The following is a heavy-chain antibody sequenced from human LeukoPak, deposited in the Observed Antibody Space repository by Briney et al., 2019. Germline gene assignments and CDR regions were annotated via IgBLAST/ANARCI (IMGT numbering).Heavy chain of an antibody. J-gene: IGHJ1*01. Sequence: SETLSLTCTVSGGSISSNNDYWGWIRQPPGKGLEWIGSINYGGATYYKPSLRSRVTMSVDMAKNEFSLELKSVTAADTAMYYCARLGPGGWYKGAYFQHWGQGTLVTV. CDR3: ARLGPGGWYKGAYFQH. CDR2: INYGGAT. CDR1: GGSISSNNDY. D-gene: IGHD6-19*01. V-gene: IGHV4-39*01.